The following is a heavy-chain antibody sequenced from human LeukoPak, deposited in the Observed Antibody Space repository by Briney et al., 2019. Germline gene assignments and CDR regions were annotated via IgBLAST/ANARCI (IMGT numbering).Heavy chain of an antibody. CDR3: ARDESIAVAGTIDY. Sequence: GGSLRLSCAVSGYTFSIYAMSWVRDAPGKGLEWVLDISGSGGSTYYADTVKGRYTISRDNSKNTLYLQMNSQRAEDTGVYYCARDESIAVAGTIDYWGQGTLVTVSS. V-gene: IGHV3-23*01. D-gene: IGHD6-19*01. CDR1: GYTFSIYA. J-gene: IGHJ4*02. CDR2: ISGSGGST.